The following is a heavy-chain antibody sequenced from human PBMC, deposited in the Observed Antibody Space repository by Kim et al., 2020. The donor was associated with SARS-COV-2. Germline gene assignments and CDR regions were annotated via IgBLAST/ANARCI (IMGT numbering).Heavy chain of an antibody. V-gene: IGHV4-34*01. CDR3: ASLYSSSLLWFDY. CDR2: INHSGST. Sequence: SETLSLTCAVYGGSFSGYYWSWIRQPPGKGLEWIGEINHSGSTNYNPSLKSRVTISVDTSKNQFSLKLSSVTAADTAVYYCASLYSSSLLWFDYWGQGTL. CDR1: GGSFSGYY. D-gene: IGHD6-6*01. J-gene: IGHJ4*02.